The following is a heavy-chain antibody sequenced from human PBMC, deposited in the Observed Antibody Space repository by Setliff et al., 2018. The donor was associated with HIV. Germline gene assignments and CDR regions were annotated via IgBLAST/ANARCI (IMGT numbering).Heavy chain of an antibody. CDR1: GYTFTSYD. D-gene: IGHD5-12*01. Sequence: RASVKVSYKASGYTFTSYDISWLRRAPGQGLEWMGGIIPVFRTANYTQKFQGRVTITANESTSTAYMELSSLRAADTAVYYCARGATITYYFDYWGQGTLVTVSS. J-gene: IGHJ4*02. V-gene: IGHV1-69*13. CDR2: IIPVFRTA. CDR3: ARGATITYYFDY.